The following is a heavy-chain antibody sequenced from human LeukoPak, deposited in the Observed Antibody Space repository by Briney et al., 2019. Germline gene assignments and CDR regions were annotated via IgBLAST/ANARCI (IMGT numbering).Heavy chain of an antibody. CDR2: IYYSGST. Sequence: RTSETLSLTCTVSGGSLSSGSYFWGWVRQPPGKGLEWIGTIYYSGSTYYNPSLKSRVTISVDKSKNQFSLKLSSVTAADTAVYYCARSNCSGGSCYSGSHEGEFDPWGQGTLVTVSS. CDR3: ARSNCSGGSCYSGSHEGEFDP. D-gene: IGHD2-15*01. V-gene: IGHV4-39*07. CDR1: GGSLSSGSYF. J-gene: IGHJ5*02.